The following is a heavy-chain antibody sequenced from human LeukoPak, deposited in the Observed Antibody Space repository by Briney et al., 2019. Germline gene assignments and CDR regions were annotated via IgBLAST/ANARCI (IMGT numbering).Heavy chain of an antibody. CDR1: AWSSSGNC. Sequence: SENLSFNSAVYAWSSSGNCWIWMRQPPGKGREWIVGVYHSKSTNYNPPLKSRATISVDTSKNQFSLKLSSVTAADTAVYYCARAHYDILTGYYNKAPNPSFDYWGQGTLVTVSS. CDR3: ARAHYDILTGYYNKAPNPSFDY. V-gene: IGHV4-34*01. D-gene: IGHD3-9*01. J-gene: IGHJ4*02. CDR2: VYHSKST.